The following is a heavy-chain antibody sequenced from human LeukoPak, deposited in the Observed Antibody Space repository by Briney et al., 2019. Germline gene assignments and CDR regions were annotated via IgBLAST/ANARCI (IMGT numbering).Heavy chain of an antibody. CDR1: GFTFNTYR. CDR3: ARDQYYYDSRAFDI. CDR2: ISSSSTYI. V-gene: IGHV3-21*01. Sequence: GGSLRLSCAAFGFTFNTYRMNWVRQAPGKGLEWVSSISSSSTYIYYTDSVKGRFTISRDNAKNSLYLQMKDLRAEDTALYYCARDQYYYDSRAFDIWGQGTMVTVSS. D-gene: IGHD3-22*01. J-gene: IGHJ3*02.